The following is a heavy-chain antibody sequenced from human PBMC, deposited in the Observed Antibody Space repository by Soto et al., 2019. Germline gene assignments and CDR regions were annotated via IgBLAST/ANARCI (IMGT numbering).Heavy chain of an antibody. Sequence: SYTCGVADGSSSSGGYSRSRNRQPPGKGLEWIGYIYHSGSTYYNPSLKSRVTISVDRSKNQFSLKLSSVTAADTAVYYCARAGGLGAVAVDYWGQGTLVTVSS. CDR1: DGSSSSGGYS. V-gene: IGHV4-30-2*01. D-gene: IGHD6-19*01. CDR2: IYHSGST. J-gene: IGHJ4*02. CDR3: ARAGGLGAVAVDY.